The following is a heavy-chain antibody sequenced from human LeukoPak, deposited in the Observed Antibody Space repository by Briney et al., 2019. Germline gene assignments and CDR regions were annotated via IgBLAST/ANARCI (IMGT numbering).Heavy chain of an antibody. CDR1: GFTFSSYE. V-gene: IGHV3-48*03. D-gene: IGHD3-16*01. Sequence: GGSLRLSCAAPGFTFSSYEMNWVRQAPGKGLEWVSYISSSGSTIYYADSVKGRFTISRDNAKNSLYLQMNSLRAEDTAVYYCARCDPFWGFDYWGQGTLVAVSS. CDR3: ARCDPFWGFDY. J-gene: IGHJ4*02. CDR2: ISSSGSTI.